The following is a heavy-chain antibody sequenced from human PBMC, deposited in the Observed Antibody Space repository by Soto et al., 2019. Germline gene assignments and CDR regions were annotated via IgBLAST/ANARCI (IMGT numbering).Heavy chain of an antibody. D-gene: IGHD4-17*01. CDR2: INHSGNT. Sequence: SETLSLTCAVYGGSFSGYYWSWIRQPPGKGLEWIGEINHSGNTNYNPSLKSRVTISVDTSKNQFSLKLSSVTAADTAVYYCARNQNSVLYGDYYAFDIWGQGTMVTVSS. CDR1: GGSFSGYY. J-gene: IGHJ3*02. CDR3: ARNQNSVLYGDYYAFDI. V-gene: IGHV4-34*01.